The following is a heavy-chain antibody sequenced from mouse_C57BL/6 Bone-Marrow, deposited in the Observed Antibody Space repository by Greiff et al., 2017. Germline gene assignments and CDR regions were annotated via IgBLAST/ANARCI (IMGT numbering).Heavy chain of an antibody. V-gene: IGHV1-58*01. Sequence: EVQLQESGAELVRPGSSVKMSCKTSGYTFTSDGINWVKQRPGPGLEGIGYSYIGNGYTEYNEKFKGKAKLTSDTSSSTAYMQLSSLTSEDSAIYFCARPNFYGSSYWWYFDVWGTGTTVTVSS. J-gene: IGHJ1*03. D-gene: IGHD1-1*01. CDR2: SYIGNGYT. CDR3: ARPNFYGSSYWWYFDV. CDR1: GYTFTSDG.